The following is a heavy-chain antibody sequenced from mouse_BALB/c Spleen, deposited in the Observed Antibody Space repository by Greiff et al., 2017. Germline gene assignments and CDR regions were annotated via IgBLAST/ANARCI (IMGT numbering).Heavy chain of an antibody. J-gene: IGHJ3*01. D-gene: IGHD1-2*01. CDR2: IWAGGST. V-gene: IGHV2-9*02. Sequence: VMLVESGPGLVAPSQSLSITCTVSGFSLTSYGVPWVRQPPGKGLEWLGVIWAGGSTNYNSALMSRLSISKDNSKSQVFLKMNSLQTDDTAMYYCARGGYGTWFAYWGQGTLVTVSA. CDR1: GFSLTSYG. CDR3: ARGGYGTWFAY.